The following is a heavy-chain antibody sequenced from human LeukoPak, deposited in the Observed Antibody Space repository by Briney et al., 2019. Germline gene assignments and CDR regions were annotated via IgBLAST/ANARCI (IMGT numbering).Heavy chain of an antibody. Sequence: SGGSLRLSCAASGFTFSSYGMHWVRQAPGKGLEWVAFIRYDGNKKYYADSVKGRFTISRDNSRNTLYLQMNSLRAEDTAVYYCAKDGDTTETTWGFDFDYWGQGTLVTVSS. J-gene: IGHJ4*02. D-gene: IGHD1-1*01. CDR2: IRYDGNKK. CDR1: GFTFSSYG. CDR3: AKDGDTTETTWGFDFDY. V-gene: IGHV3-30*02.